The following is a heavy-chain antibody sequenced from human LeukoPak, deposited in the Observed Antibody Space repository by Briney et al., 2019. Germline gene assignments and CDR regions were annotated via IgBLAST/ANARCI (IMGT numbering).Heavy chain of an antibody. Sequence: GGSLRLSCAASGFTVSDNYMSWVRQAPGKGLAWVSVMYSRGDTYYANSVKGRFIFSRDISKNTLYLQMNGLRTEDTAMYYCARDAPQVPAAGVLASWGQGTLVTVSS. D-gene: IGHD6-13*01. CDR3: ARDAPQVPAAGVLAS. J-gene: IGHJ5*02. V-gene: IGHV3-53*01. CDR2: MYSRGDT. CDR1: GFTVSDNY.